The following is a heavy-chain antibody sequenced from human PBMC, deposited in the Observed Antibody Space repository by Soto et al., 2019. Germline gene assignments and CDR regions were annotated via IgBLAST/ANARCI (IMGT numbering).Heavy chain of an antibody. CDR3: ARPTDFYYYAMDV. V-gene: IGHV1-18*01. J-gene: IGHJ6*02. Sequence: QVQLVQSGADVKKPGASVKVSCKDSGYTFTSFGINWVRQAPGQGLEWMGWISGYNGNTNYAQNLQDRVTMTRDTSTSTAYMELRSLRSDDTAVYYCARPTDFYYYAMDVWGQGTTVTVSS. CDR1: GYTFTSFG. CDR2: ISGYNGNT.